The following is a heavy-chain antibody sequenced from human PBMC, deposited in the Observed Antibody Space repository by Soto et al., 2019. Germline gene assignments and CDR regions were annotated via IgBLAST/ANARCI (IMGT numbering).Heavy chain of an antibody. D-gene: IGHD1-26*01. CDR1: GGTFSSYA. Sequence: GSSVKVSCKASGGTFSSYAISWVRQAPGQGLEWMGGIIPIFGTANYAQKFQGRVTITADESTSTAYMELSSLRSEDTAVYYCARYGGGYYRAYYYYGFGFGAQWASVTGSS. CDR3: ARYGGGYYRAYYYYGFGF. CDR2: IIPIFGTA. J-gene: IGHJ6*02. V-gene: IGHV1-69*13.